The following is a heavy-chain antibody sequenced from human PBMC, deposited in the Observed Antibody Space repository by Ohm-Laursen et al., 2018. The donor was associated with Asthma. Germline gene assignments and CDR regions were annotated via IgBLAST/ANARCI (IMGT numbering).Heavy chain of an antibody. CDR1: GGPISSYY. Sequence: SQTLSLTCTVSGGPISSYYWSWIRQPPGKGLEWIGDMYYSGRTNYNPSLKSRVTISVDTPKNQFSLKLSSVTAADTAVYYCATSAVAGRNSMDVWGQGTTVTVSS. D-gene: IGHD6-19*01. CDR2: MYYSGRT. V-gene: IGHV4-59*01. J-gene: IGHJ6*02. CDR3: ATSAVAGRNSMDV.